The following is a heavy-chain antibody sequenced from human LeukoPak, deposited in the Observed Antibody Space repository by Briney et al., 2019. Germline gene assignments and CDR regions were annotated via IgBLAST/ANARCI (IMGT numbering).Heavy chain of an antibody. J-gene: IGHJ5*02. D-gene: IGHD5-18*01. V-gene: IGHV4-4*02. Sequence: PTETLSLTCAVSGGSISSSTWWCWVRAPPGRVLEWIGEIYHIGSANYDPSLKSRVTISVDKSKNQFSLKLSSVTAADTAVYYCARDDAVDTARGGFDPSGQGTLVTVSS. CDR1: GGSISSSTW. CDR3: ARDDAVDTARGGFDP. CDR2: IYHIGSA.